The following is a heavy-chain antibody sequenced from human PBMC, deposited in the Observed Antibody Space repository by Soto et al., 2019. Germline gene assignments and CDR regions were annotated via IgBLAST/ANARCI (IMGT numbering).Heavy chain of an antibody. Sequence: GGSLRLSCAASGFTFSSYAMSWVRQAPGKGLEWVSAISGSGGSTYYADSVKGRFTISRDNSKNTLYLQMNSLRAEDTAVYYCAKVEGGQWLAPGGYWGQGTLVTVSS. CDR3: AKVEGGQWLAPGGY. J-gene: IGHJ4*02. CDR1: GFTFSSYA. CDR2: ISGSGGST. D-gene: IGHD6-19*01. V-gene: IGHV3-23*01.